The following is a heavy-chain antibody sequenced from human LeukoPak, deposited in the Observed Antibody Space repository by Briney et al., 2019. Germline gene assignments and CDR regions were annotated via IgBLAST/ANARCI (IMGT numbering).Heavy chain of an antibody. V-gene: IGHV4-34*01. CDR3: ASRAPHRN. D-gene: IGHD1-14*01. J-gene: IGHJ4*02. CDR1: GGSISNYY. Sequence: PSETLSLTCTVSGGSISNYYWSWIRQPPGKGLEWIGEINHSGSTNYNPSLKSRVTISVDTSKNQFSLKLSSVTAADTAVYYCASRAPHRNWGQGTLVTVSS. CDR2: INHSGST.